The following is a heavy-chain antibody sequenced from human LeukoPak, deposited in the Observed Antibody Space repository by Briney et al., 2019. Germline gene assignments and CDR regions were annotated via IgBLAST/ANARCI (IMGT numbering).Heavy chain of an antibody. Sequence: PGGSLRLSCAASGFTFSSYAMSWVRQAPGKGLEWVSAISGSGGSTYYADSVKGRFTISRDNSKNTLYLQMNSLRAEDTAVYYCARVIRESSGWLPLGYWGQGTLVTVSS. CDR3: ARVIRESSGWLPLGY. CDR1: GFTFSSYA. CDR2: ISGSGGST. D-gene: IGHD6-19*01. J-gene: IGHJ4*02. V-gene: IGHV3-23*01.